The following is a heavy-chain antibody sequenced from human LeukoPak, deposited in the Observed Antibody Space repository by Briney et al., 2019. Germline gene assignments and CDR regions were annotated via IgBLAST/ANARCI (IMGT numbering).Heavy chain of an antibody. CDR1: GYTFTGYY. Sequence: ASVKVSCKTSGYTFTGYYIHRVQQAPGQGLEWMGWINPSTGVTNYARNFQGRVTMTRDTSTTTAYMELSRLSSDDTAVYFCARGHYYSDITFPLHYWGQGTQVTVSS. V-gene: IGHV1-2*02. CDR2: INPSTGVT. CDR3: ARGHYYSDITFPLHY. D-gene: IGHD2/OR15-2a*01. J-gene: IGHJ4*02.